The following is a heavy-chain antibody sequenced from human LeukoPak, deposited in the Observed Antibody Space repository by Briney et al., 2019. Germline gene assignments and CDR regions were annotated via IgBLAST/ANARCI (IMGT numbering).Heavy chain of an antibody. CDR2: INHSGST. CDR1: GGSFSGYY. CDR3: ARVPGYFYFGQLLFSHFDY. Sequence: PSETLPLTCAVYGGSFSGYYWSWIRQPPGKGLEWIGEINHSGSTNYNPSLKSRVTISVDTSKNQFSLKLSSVTAADTAVYYCARVPGYFYFGQLLFSHFDYWGQGTLVTVSS. J-gene: IGHJ4*02. V-gene: IGHV4-34*01. D-gene: IGHD2-2*01.